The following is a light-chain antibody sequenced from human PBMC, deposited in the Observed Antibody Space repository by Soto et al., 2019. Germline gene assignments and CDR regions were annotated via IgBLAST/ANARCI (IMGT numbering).Light chain of an antibody. V-gene: IGLV2-23*02. Sequence: QPVLNQPASVSGSPGQSVTISCTATSSDVENYKLVSWYQQHPGKAPKLIIYEVTKRPSGVSNRFSGSKSANTASLTISGLQPEDEADYYCCSSVGSYVFGTGTKSPS. CDR3: CSSVGSYV. J-gene: IGLJ1*01. CDR1: SSDVENYKL. CDR2: EVT.